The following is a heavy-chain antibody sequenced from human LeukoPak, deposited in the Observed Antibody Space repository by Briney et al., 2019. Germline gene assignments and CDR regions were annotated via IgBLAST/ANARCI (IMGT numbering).Heavy chain of an antibody. Sequence: ASVKVSCKASGYTFTSHGISWVRQAPGQGFEWMGWISAYNGNTNYAQKLQGRVTMTTDTSTSTAYMELRSLRSDDTAVYYCAREVHYYYGSGSSDFDYWGQGTLVTVSS. D-gene: IGHD3-10*01. CDR2: ISAYNGNT. J-gene: IGHJ4*02. CDR1: GYTFTSHG. V-gene: IGHV1-18*01. CDR3: AREVHYYYGSGSSDFDY.